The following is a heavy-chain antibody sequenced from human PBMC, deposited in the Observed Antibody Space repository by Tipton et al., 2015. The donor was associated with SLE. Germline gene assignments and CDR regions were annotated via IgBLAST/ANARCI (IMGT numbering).Heavy chain of an antibody. D-gene: IGHD3-22*01. V-gene: IGHV3-21*03. CDR1: GFTFSSYS. Sequence: SLRLSCAASGFTFSSYSMNWVRQAPGKGLEWVSCISSSSSYIYYADSVKGRFTISRDNAKNSLYLQMNSLRAEDTAVYYCVRKYYDSSGYYSHYYYGMDVWGQGTTVTVSS. CDR3: VRKYYDSSGYYSHYYYGMDV. CDR2: ISSSSSYI. J-gene: IGHJ6*02.